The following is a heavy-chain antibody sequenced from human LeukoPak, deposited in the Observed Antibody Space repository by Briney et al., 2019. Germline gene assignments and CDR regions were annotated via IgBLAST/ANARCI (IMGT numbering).Heavy chain of an antibody. Sequence: GGSLRLSCAASGFNFANHAMSWVRQTAGKGLEWVSAISGGGDITYYADSVKGRFTITRDNSKDTLFLQMHSLRPGDTAVYYCVREDTPATANYWGQGTLVTISS. J-gene: IGHJ4*02. CDR2: ISGGGDIT. V-gene: IGHV3-23*01. CDR1: GFNFANHA. CDR3: VREDTPATANY. D-gene: IGHD2-21*02.